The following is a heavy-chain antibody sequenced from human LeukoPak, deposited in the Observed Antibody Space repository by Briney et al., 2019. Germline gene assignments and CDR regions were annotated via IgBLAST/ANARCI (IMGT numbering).Heavy chain of an antibody. CDR2: ISSNGGST. V-gene: IGHV3-64*01. CDR1: GFTFSSYA. D-gene: IGHD4-23*01. J-gene: IGHJ4*02. Sequence: PGGSLRLSCAASGFTFSSYAMHWVRQAPGKGLEYVSAISSNGGSTYYANSVKGRFTIPRDNSKNTLYLQMGSLRAEDMAVYYCARDYGGNVASDYWGQGTLVTVSS. CDR3: ARDYGGNVASDY.